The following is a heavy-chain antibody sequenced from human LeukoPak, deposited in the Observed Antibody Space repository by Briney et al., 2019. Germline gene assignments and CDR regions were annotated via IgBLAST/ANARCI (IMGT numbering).Heavy chain of an antibody. Sequence: PSETLSLTCTVSGGSISSGSYYWSWIRQPAGKGLEWIGRIYTSGSTNYNPSLKSRVTISVDTSKNQFSLKLSSVTAADTAVYYCARGPESSSWYIYYYYYMDVWGKGTTVTISS. D-gene: IGHD6-13*01. CDR2: IYTSGST. V-gene: IGHV4-61*02. J-gene: IGHJ6*03. CDR1: GGSISSGSYY. CDR3: ARGPESSSWYIYYYYYMDV.